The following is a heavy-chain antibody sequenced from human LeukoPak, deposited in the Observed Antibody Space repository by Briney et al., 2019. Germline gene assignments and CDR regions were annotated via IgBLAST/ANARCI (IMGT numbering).Heavy chain of an antibody. Sequence: ASVKVSCKASGYTFTSYYMHWVRQAPGQGLEWMGIINPSGGSTSYAQKFQGRVTMTRDTSTSTVYMELSSLRAEDTAVYYCAKDSVLDYYDSSGYYYEGTVADYWGQGTLVTVSS. J-gene: IGHJ4*02. CDR1: GYTFTSYY. D-gene: IGHD3-22*01. V-gene: IGHV1-46*01. CDR3: AKDSVLDYYDSSGYYYEGTVADY. CDR2: INPSGGST.